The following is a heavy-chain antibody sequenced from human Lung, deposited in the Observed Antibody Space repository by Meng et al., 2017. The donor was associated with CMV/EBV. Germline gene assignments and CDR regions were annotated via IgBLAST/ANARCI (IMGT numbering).Heavy chain of an antibody. D-gene: IGHD1-14*01. CDR3: ARHHHSPTFDY. Sequence: HRPLPETGPVLVQPSETLSLTGTASGGSISSSSYYWAWIRQPPGEGLEWIGSVVYSGTTYYTSSLKSRVSISVDTSKNQFSLKLSSVTAADTAVYYCARHHHSPTFDYWGQGTLVTVSS. CDR1: GGSISSSSYY. V-gene: IGHV4-39*01. CDR2: VVYSGTT. J-gene: IGHJ4*02.